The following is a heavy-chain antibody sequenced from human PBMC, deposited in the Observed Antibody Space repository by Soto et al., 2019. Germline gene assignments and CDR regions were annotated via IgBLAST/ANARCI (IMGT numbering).Heavy chain of an antibody. V-gene: IGHV3-23*01. J-gene: IGHJ3*02. Sequence: PGGSLRLSCAASGFTFRIYAMSWVRQAPGKGLEWVSAISDSDGSTYYADSVKGRFTISRDNSKNTVYLQMNSLRAEDTAVYYCEKDLSGNYAIDAFDIWGQGTMVTVSS. CDR2: ISDSDGST. CDR3: EKDLSGNYAIDAFDI. CDR1: GFTFRIYA. D-gene: IGHD1-26*01.